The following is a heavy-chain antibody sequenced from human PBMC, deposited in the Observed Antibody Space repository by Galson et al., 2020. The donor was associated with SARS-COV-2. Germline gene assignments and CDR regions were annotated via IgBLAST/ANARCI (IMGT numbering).Heavy chain of an antibody. Sequence: SETLSLTCTVSGYSISSGYYWGWIRQPPGKGLEWIGSIYHSGSTYYNPSLKSRVTISVDTSKNQFSLKLSSVTAADTAVYYCARADYYYDRSGSAVVGDFDPWGQGTLVTVSS. CDR1: GYSISSGYY. CDR3: ARADYYYDRSGSAVVGDFDP. CDR2: IYHSGST. V-gene: IGHV4-38-2*02. J-gene: IGHJ5*02. D-gene: IGHD3-22*01.